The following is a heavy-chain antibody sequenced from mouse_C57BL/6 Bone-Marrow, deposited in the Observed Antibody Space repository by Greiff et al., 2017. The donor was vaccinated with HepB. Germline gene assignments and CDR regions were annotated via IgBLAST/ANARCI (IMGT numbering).Heavy chain of an antibody. D-gene: IGHD1-1*01. J-gene: IGHJ2*01. Sequence: VQLQQSGTVLARPGASVKMSCKTSGYTFNSYWMHWVKQRPGQGLEWRGAIYPGNSDTSYNQKFKGKAKLNAVTSASTAYIELSSLTNEDSAVYYCTRLITTVAYYFDYWGQGTTLTVSS. V-gene: IGHV1-5*01. CDR2: IYPGNSDT. CDR1: GYTFNSYW. CDR3: TRLITTVAYYFDY.